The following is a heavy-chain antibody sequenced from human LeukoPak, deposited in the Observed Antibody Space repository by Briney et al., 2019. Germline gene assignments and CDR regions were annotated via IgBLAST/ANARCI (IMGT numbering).Heavy chain of an antibody. CDR3: ARAHYCSSTSCYGGVDY. J-gene: IGHJ4*02. CDR2: IYHSGST. V-gene: IGHV4-38-2*01. CDR1: GYSISSGYY. D-gene: IGHD2-2*01. Sequence: SETLSLTCAVSGYSISSGYYWGWIRQPPRKGLEWIGSIYHSGSTYYNPSLKSRVTISVDTSKNQFSLKLSSVTAADTAVYYCARAHYCSSTSCYGGVDYWGQGTLVTVSS.